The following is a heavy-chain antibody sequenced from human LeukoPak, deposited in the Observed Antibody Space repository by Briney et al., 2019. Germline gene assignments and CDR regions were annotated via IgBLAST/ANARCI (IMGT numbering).Heavy chain of an antibody. D-gene: IGHD3-10*01. J-gene: IGHJ5*02. Sequence: SVKVSCKASGGTFSSYAISWVRQAPGQGLEWMGRIIPIFGTANYAQKFQGRVTITTDESTSTAYMELSSLRSEDTAVYYCARGVILWSTGWFDPWGQGTLVTVSS. CDR3: ARGVILWSTGWFDP. V-gene: IGHV1-69*05. CDR1: GGTFSSYA. CDR2: IIPIFGTA.